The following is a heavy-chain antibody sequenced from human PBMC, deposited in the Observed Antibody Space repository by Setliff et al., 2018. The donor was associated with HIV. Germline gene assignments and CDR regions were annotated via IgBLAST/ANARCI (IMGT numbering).Heavy chain of an antibody. CDR1: GFTFSTYA. CDR2: VGAVGGPT. Sequence: GGSLRLSCAASGFTFSTYAMGWVRQAPGKGLEWVSTVGAVGGPTHYAESVKGRFTISKDNSKNTLYLQMSSLREEDTAVYYCAKVFAYGIDGFDIWGQGTMVTVSS. CDR3: AKVFAYGIDGFDI. J-gene: IGHJ3*02. D-gene: IGHD3-16*01. V-gene: IGHV3-23*01.